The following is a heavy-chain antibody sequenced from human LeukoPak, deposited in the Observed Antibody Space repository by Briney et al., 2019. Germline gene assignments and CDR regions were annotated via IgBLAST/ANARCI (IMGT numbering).Heavy chain of an antibody. CDR1: GDSISSYY. CDR2: IFYSGST. Sequence: PSETLSLTCSVSGDSISSYYWHWIRQPPGKGLEWIGYIFYSGSTNYNPSLKSRVTLSVDTSKNQFSLKLGSVTAADTAVYYCARQPYMLGAYYFDYWGQGTLVTVSS. D-gene: IGHD1-26*01. J-gene: IGHJ4*02. V-gene: IGHV4-59*08. CDR3: ARQPYMLGAYYFDY.